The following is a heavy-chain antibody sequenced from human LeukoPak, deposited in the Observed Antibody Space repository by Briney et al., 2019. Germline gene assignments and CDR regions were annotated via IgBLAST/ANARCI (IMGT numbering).Heavy chain of an antibody. V-gene: IGHV3-33*01. D-gene: IGHD3-3*01. CDR1: GFTFSSYG. CDR3: ARDLPPRPQYYGFWSGYYTSSGYYYYGMDV. CDR2: IWYDGSNK. J-gene: IGHJ6*02. Sequence: PGGSLRLSCAASGFTFSSYGMHWVRQALGKGLEWVAVIWYDGSNKYYADSVKGRFTISRDNSKNTLYLQMNSLRAEDTAVYYCARDLPPRPQYYGFWSGYYTSSGYYYYGMDVWGQGTTVTVS.